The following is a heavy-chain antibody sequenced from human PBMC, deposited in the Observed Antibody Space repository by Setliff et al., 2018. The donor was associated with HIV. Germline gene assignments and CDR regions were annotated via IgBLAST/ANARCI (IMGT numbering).Heavy chain of an antibody. CDR3: ALDEAAAGVGQGKFLY. CDR2: AHHRGRT. V-gene: IGHV4-59*08. J-gene: IGHJ4*02. CDR1: GGSISSHY. Sequence: PSETLSLTCTVSGGSISSHYWSWVRQPPGKGLEWIGDAHHRGRTNYNPSLKSRVTISVDDSKNEFSLKVTSVTAADTAVYYCALDEAAAGVGQGKFLYWGQGILVTVSS. D-gene: IGHD6-13*01.